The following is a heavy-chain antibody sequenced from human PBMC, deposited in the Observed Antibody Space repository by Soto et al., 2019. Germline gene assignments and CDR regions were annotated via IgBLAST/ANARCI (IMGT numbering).Heavy chain of an antibody. V-gene: IGHV4-4*02. J-gene: IGHJ4*02. CDR1: GGSISSSNW. D-gene: IGHD3-10*01. CDR2: IYHSGST. CDR3: ARDQEAYYGSGSYFDY. Sequence: NPSETLSLTCAVSGGSISSSNWWSWVRQPPGKGLEWIGEIYHSGSTNYNPSLKSRVTISVDKSKNQFSLKLSSVTAADTAVYYCARDQEAYYGSGSYFDYWGQGTLVTVSS.